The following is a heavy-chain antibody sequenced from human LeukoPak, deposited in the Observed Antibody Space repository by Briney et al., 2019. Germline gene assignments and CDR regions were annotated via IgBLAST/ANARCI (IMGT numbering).Heavy chain of an antibody. Sequence: GGSLRHSCAASGFTFSTHWMHWVRHVPGRGPVWVSRADGGGSSTSYADSVKGRFSISRDNAKSTLYLQMNGLRAEDTAVYYCARGPGSSGGAYVGDYWGHGTLVTVSS. J-gene: IGHJ4*01. CDR3: ARGPGSSGGAYVGDY. CDR2: ADGGGSST. D-gene: IGHD3-22*01. V-gene: IGHV3-74*01. CDR1: GFTFSTHW.